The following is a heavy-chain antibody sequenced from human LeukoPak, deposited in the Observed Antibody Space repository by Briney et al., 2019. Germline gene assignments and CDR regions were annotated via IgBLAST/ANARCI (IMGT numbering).Heavy chain of an antibody. CDR2: ISSSGTTI. CDR3: ARDGDYVWRSYRRFDY. CDR1: GFTFSDYY. D-gene: IGHD3-16*02. Sequence: KPGGSLRLSCAASGFTFSDYYMSWIRQAPGKGLGWVSYISSSGTTIYYADSVKGRFTISRDNAKNSLYLQMNSLGAEDTAVYYCARDGDYVWRSYRRFDYWGQGTLVTVSS. J-gene: IGHJ4*02. V-gene: IGHV3-11*04.